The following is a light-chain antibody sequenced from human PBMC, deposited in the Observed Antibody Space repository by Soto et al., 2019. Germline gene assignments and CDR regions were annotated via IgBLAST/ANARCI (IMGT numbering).Light chain of an antibody. CDR1: QGISNY. CDR3: QKYNSAPLT. V-gene: IGKV1-27*01. J-gene: IGKJ3*01. Sequence: DIQMTQSPSSLSASVGDRVTLTCRASQGISNYLAWYQKKPGKVPKLLIYAASTLQSGLPSRFSGSGSGTDFTLTSSSLQPEDVATYYCQKYNSAPLTFGPGTKVDIK. CDR2: AAS.